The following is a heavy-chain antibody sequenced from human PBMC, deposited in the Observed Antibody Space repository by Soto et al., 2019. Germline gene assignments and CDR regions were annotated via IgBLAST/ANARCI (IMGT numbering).Heavy chain of an antibody. Sequence: QVQLVESGGGVVQPGRSLRLSCAASGFTFSSYGMHWVRQAPGKGLEWVAVISYGGSNKYYADSVKGRFTISRDNSKNTLYLQMNNLRAEGTAVYYCAKDNCISTSCYRLYNGFDPWGQGTLVTVSS. CDR2: ISYGGSNK. CDR3: AKDNCISTSCYRLYNGFDP. CDR1: GFTFSSYG. D-gene: IGHD2-2*01. V-gene: IGHV3-30*18. J-gene: IGHJ5*02.